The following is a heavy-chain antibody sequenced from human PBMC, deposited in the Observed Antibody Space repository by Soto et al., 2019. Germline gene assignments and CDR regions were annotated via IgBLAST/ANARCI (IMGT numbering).Heavy chain of an antibody. CDR1: GFSLSSTVVG. Sequence: QITLEESGPPLVKPTQPLTLTCTFSGFSLSSTVVGVRWIRQSPGKALEWLAFIYWNDDKRYTPSLKSRLTITKDTSKNQVVLTMTNMDPMDTATYYCARRREAAHFDYWGQGTLVTVSS. J-gene: IGHJ4*02. CDR3: ARRREAAHFDY. D-gene: IGHD1-26*01. CDR2: IYWNDDK. V-gene: IGHV2-5*01.